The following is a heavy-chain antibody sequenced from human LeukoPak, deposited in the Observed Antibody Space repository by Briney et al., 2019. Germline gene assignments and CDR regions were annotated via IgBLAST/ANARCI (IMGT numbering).Heavy chain of an antibody. CDR2: IKQDGSEK. Sequence: GGSLRLSCAASGFTFSSYWMSWVRQAPGKGLEWAANIKQDGSEKYYVDSVKGRFTISRDNAKNSLYLQMNSLRAEDTAVYYCARDIFRVAAAGTGWFDPWGQGTLVTVSS. D-gene: IGHD6-13*01. V-gene: IGHV3-7*01. J-gene: IGHJ5*02. CDR3: ARDIFRVAAAGTGWFDP. CDR1: GFTFSSYW.